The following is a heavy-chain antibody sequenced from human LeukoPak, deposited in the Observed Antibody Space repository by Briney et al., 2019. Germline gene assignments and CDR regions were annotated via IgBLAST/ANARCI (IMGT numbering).Heavy chain of an antibody. CDR1: GFTFSSYG. CDR3: AREQYGSDDALDI. J-gene: IGHJ3*02. Sequence: AGSLRLSCAASGFTFSSYGMHWVRQAPGKGLEWVAVIWYDGSNKYYADSVKGRFTISRDNSKNTMDLQMNSLRAEDTAVYYCAREQYGSDDALDIWGQGTMVTVSS. CDR2: IWYDGSNK. V-gene: IGHV3-33*01. D-gene: IGHD4-17*01.